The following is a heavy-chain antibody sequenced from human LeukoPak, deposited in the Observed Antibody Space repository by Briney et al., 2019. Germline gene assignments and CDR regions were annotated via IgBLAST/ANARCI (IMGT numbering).Heavy chain of an antibody. CDR1: GFTLSSYW. D-gene: IGHD2-15*01. V-gene: IGHV3-74*01. CDR2: INSDGSST. CDR3: LGGCSGGGCAYFDS. J-gene: IGHJ4*02. Sequence: GGSLRLSCAASGFTLSSYWMHWVRQAPGKGLVWVSRINSDGSSTSYADPVKGRFTISRDNAKNTLYLQMNSLRAEDTAVYYCLGGCSGGGCAYFDSWGQGTLVTVSS.